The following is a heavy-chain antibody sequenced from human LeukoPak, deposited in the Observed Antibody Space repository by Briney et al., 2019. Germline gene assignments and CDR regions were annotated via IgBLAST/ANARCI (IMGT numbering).Heavy chain of an antibody. CDR3: AGTNIIAAAGTFYYYYYYMDV. Sequence: ASVKVSCKGSGGTFSSYAISWVRQAPGQGLEWMGGIMPIFGTANYAQKFQVRVTITADESTSTAYMELSSLRSEDTAVSYCAGTNIIAAAGTFYYYYYYMDVWGKGTTVTVSS. CDR2: IMPIFGTA. V-gene: IGHV1-69*13. CDR1: GGTFSSYA. J-gene: IGHJ6*03. D-gene: IGHD6-13*01.